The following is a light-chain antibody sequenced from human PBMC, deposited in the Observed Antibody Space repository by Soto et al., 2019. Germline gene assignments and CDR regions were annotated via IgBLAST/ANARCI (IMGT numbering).Light chain of an antibody. CDR2: EVS. Sequence: ALTQPASVSGSPGQSITISCTGTSSDVGGYNYVSWYQQHPGKGPKLMIYEVSNRPSGVSNRFSGSKSGNTATLTISVLQAEEEADYYCSSYTSTTRRVFGPGTKVTVL. J-gene: IGLJ1*01. V-gene: IGLV2-14*03. CDR1: SSDVGGYNY. CDR3: SSYTSTTRRV.